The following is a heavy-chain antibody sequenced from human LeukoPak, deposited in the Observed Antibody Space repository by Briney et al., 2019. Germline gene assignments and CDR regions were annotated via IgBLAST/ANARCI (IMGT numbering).Heavy chain of an antibody. CDR1: GFIFSSYG. V-gene: IGHV3-30*02. Sequence: GGSLRLSCAASGFIFSSYGMHWVRQAPGKGLEWVAFIRYDGSKKYYADSVKGRFTISRDNSKNTLYLQMNSLRAEDMAVYYCARDKGTDYYDTPGDYWGQGTLVTVSS. D-gene: IGHD3-22*01. CDR3: ARDKGTDYYDTPGDY. J-gene: IGHJ4*02. CDR2: IRYDGSKK.